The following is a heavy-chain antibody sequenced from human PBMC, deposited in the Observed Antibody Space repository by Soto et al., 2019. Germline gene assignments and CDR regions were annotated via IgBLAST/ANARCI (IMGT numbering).Heavy chain of an antibody. Sequence: PSETLSLTCIVSGDSINNYYWGWIRQPPGKTLEWIGYIYYSGGTKYNPSLKGRVSISVDTSKSQFTLNLNSVTAADTAVYYCARDRGFYGLDVWGQGTTVS. CDR2: IYYSGGT. J-gene: IGHJ6*02. CDR3: ARDRGFYGLDV. V-gene: IGHV4-59*01. CDR1: GDSINNYY.